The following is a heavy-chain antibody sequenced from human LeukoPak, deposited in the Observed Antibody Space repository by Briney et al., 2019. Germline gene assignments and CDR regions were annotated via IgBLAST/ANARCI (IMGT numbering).Heavy chain of an antibody. CDR2: IYSSGGST. CDR1: GYSFTTDN. V-gene: IGHV1-46*01. D-gene: IGHD2/OR15-2a*01. J-gene: IGHJ4*02. CDR3: AREPPNSYYFDY. Sequence: ASVKVSCKASGYSFTTDNMHWMRQAPGQRLEWMGIIYSSGGSTSAQKFQGRVTMTRDTSTSTVYMELSSLRSEDTAVYYCAREPPNSYYFDYWGQGTLVTVSS.